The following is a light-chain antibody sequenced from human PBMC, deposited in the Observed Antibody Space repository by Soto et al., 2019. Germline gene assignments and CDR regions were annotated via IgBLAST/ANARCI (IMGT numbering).Light chain of an antibody. CDR1: SSDIGDYNY. CDR3: SSYNSTSSYV. J-gene: IGLJ1*01. V-gene: IGLV2-14*01. Sequence: QSVLTQPASVSGSPGQSITISCTGTSSDIGDYNYVSWYQQHPGKAPKLMIYEVSNRPSGISNRFSGSKSGNTASLTISGLQHEQEADYSCSSYNSTSSYVFGTGTKVTV. CDR2: EVS.